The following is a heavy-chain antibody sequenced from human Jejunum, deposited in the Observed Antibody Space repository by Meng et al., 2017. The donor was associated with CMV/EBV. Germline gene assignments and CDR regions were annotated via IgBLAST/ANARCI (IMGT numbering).Heavy chain of an antibody. J-gene: IGHJ4*02. D-gene: IGHD6-19*01. Sequence: SVVSITTYYWSWIRQPPGKGLEWIGYIYYSGNTNYNPSLKSRVTISVDTSRNQLSLELTSVTAADTAVYYCARDGLMGQWLMPGYWGQGTLVTVSS. CDR3: ARDGLMGQWLMPGY. V-gene: IGHV4-59*01. CDR1: VVSITTYY. CDR2: IYYSGNT.